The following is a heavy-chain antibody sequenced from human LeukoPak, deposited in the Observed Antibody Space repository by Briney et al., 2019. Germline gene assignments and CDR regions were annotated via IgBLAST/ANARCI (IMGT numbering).Heavy chain of an antibody. Sequence: SETLSLTCTVSGGSISSYYWSWIRQPPGKGLEWIGEINHSGSTNYNPSLKSRVTISVDTSKNQFSLKLSSVTAADTAVYYCARAVSPRSRVPAAMNAFDIWGQGTMVTVSS. CDR1: GGSISSYY. CDR2: INHSGST. CDR3: ARAVSPRSRVPAAMNAFDI. D-gene: IGHD2-2*01. J-gene: IGHJ3*02. V-gene: IGHV4-34*01.